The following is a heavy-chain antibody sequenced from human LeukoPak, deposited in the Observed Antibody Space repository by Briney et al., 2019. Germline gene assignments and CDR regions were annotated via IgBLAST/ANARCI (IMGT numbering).Heavy chain of an antibody. CDR1: GSTFSSYW. Sequence: GGSLRLSCAASGSTFSSYWMSWVRQAPGKGLEWVANIKQDGSEKYYVDSVKGRFTISRDNAKNSLYLQMNSLRAEDTAVYYCASRGFSITMIDGETPFDYWGQGTLVTVSS. CDR3: ASRGFSITMIDGETPFDY. CDR2: IKQDGSEK. D-gene: IGHD3-22*01. V-gene: IGHV3-7*01. J-gene: IGHJ4*02.